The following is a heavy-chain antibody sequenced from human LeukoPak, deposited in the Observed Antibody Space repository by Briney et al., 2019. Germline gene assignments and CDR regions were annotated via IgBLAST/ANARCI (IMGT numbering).Heavy chain of an antibody. D-gene: IGHD6-19*01. CDR1: GFTFDDYA. CDR2: ISWNSGSI. J-gene: IGHJ6*02. CDR3: ARDSAVATYYGVDV. Sequence: GRSLRLSCAASGFTFDDYAMHWVRQAPGKGLEWVSGISWNSGSIGYADSVKGRFTISRDNAKNSLYLQMNSLRAEDTAVYYCARDSAVATYYGVDVWGRGTTVTVSS. V-gene: IGHV3-9*01.